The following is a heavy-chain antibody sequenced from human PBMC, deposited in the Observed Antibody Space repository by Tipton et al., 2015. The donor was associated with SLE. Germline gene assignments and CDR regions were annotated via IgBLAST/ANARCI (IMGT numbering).Heavy chain of an antibody. Sequence: TLSLTCAVYGGSFSGYYWSWIRQPPGKGLEWIGYIYYSGSTNYNPSLKSRVTISVDTSKNQFSLKLSSVTAADTAVYYCARDPKDYYDSSGGDWYFDLWGRGTLVTVSS. CDR1: GGSFSGYY. V-gene: IGHV4-59*01. CDR2: IYYSGST. D-gene: IGHD3-22*01. CDR3: ARDPKDYYDSSGGDWYFDL. J-gene: IGHJ2*01.